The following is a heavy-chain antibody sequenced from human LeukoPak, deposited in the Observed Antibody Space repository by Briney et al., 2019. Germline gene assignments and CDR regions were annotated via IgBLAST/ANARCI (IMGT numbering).Heavy chain of an antibody. CDR1: DGSISSGGYY. CDR2: IYYSGST. Sequence: PSETLSLTCTVSDGSISSGGYYWSWIRQHPGKGLEWIGYIYYSGSTYYNPSLKSRVTISVDTSKNQFSLKLSSVTAADTAVYYCARGVTTRYYYYYMDVWGKGTTVTVSS. D-gene: IGHD3-22*01. V-gene: IGHV4-31*03. CDR3: ARGVTTRYYYYYMDV. J-gene: IGHJ6*03.